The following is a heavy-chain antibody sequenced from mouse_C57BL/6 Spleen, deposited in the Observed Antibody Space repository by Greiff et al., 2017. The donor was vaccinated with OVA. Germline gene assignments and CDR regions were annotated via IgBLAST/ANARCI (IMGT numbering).Heavy chain of an antibody. CDR3: ARQYDYDWYFDV. CDR1: GFTFSSYT. CDR2: FSGGGGNT. J-gene: IGHJ1*03. V-gene: IGHV5-9*01. Sequence: EVQLVESGGGLVKPGGSLKLSCAASGFTFSSYTMSWVRQTPEKRLEWVATFSGGGGNTYYPDSVKGRFTISRDNAKNTLYLQMSSLRSEDTALYDCARQYDYDWYFDVWGTGTTVTVSS. D-gene: IGHD2-4*01.